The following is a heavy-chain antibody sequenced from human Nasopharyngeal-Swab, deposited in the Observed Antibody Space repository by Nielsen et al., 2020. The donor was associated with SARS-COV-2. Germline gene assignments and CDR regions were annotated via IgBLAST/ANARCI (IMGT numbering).Heavy chain of an antibody. J-gene: IGHJ4*02. V-gene: IGHV3-23*01. CDR3: AKDYDIGY. CDR2: IGGNGART. CDR1: AFIFGNYA. Sequence: GESLKISCVASAFIFGNYAMAWVRQAPGKGLEWVSAIGGNGARTHYADSVRGRFIISRDNSKSTLDLQMTSLRAEDTAVYYCAKDYDIGYWGQGTLVTVSS. D-gene: IGHD3-9*01.